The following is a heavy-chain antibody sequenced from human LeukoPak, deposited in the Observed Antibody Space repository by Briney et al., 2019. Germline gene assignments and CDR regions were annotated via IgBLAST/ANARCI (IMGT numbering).Heavy chain of an antibody. V-gene: IGHV3-11*01. Sequence: GGSLRLSCAASGFTFSDFYMTWIRQAPGKGLELLSYISGSAHDVNYIDSVRGRFTISRDNAKNSLYLHMNSLTVEDTAVYYCSRDPRHNDYWGQGTLVTVSS. CDR3: SRDPRHNDY. CDR1: GFTFSDFY. CDR2: ISGSAHDV. J-gene: IGHJ4*02.